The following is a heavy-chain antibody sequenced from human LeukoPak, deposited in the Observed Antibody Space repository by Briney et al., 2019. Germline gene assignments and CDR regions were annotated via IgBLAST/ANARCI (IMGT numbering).Heavy chain of an antibody. CDR2: IWYDGSNK. Sequence: SGGSLRPSCAAAGFTLTSYGMGWVRQAPGKGLGWVGVIWYDGSNKYYADSVKGRFTNSRAKSQNKLYLQMHSLTAARAAVYYCARDAYPTFDWSPPDYWGQGTLVTVSS. CDR1: GFTLTSYG. J-gene: IGHJ4*02. V-gene: IGHV3-33*01. CDR3: ARDAYPTFDWSPPDY. D-gene: IGHD3-9*01.